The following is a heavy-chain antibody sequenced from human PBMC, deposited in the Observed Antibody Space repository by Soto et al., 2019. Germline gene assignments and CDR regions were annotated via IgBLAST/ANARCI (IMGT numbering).Heavy chain of an antibody. Sequence: SVKVSCKASGGTFSSYAISWVRQAPGQGLEWMGGIIPIFGTANYAQKFQGRVTITADESTSTAYMELSSLRSEDTAVYYCARERLWFGELFRYYGMDVWGQETTVTVSS. CDR3: ARERLWFGELFRYYGMDV. CDR2: IIPIFGTA. CDR1: GGTFSSYA. J-gene: IGHJ6*02. D-gene: IGHD3-10*01. V-gene: IGHV1-69*13.